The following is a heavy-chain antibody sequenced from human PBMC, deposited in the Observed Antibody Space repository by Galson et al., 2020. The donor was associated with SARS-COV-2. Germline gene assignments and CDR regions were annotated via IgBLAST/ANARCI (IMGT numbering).Heavy chain of an antibody. V-gene: IGHV3-9*01. CDR3: AKFSQEGTSIAAAGISGDY. D-gene: IGHD6-13*01. J-gene: IGHJ4*02. CDR1: GFTFDDYA. CDR2: ISWNSGSI. Sequence: SLKISCAASGFTFDDYAMHWVRQAPGKGLEWVSGISWNSGSIGYADSVKGRFTISRDNAKNSLYLQMNSLRAEDTALYYCAKFSQEGTSIAAAGISGDYWGQGTLVTVSS.